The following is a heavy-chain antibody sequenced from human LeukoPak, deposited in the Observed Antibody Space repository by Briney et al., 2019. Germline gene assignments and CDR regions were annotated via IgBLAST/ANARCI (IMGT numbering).Heavy chain of an antibody. D-gene: IGHD2-21*02. V-gene: IGHV3-7*04. CDR1: GSTFSSFW. CDR3: ARDQWRLFDY. J-gene: IGHJ4*02. Sequence: PGESLRLSCAASGSTFSSFWMTWVRQAPGKGLEWVANIKEDGSDKYYVDSVKGRFTISRDNAKNSLYLQMNSLRAEDSAVYFCARDQWRLFDYWGQGTLVAVSS. CDR2: IKEDGSDK.